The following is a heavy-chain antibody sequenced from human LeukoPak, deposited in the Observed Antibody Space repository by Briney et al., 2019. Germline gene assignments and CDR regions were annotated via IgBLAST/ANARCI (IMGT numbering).Heavy chain of an antibody. CDR2: ISGGSGGTT. Sequence: GGSLRLSCAASGFTFSNYAMSWVRQAPGKGLEWVSAISGGSGGTTHYADSVKGRFTISRDNSKNTPYLQMNSLRAEDTAVYYCAKDHRGDYWGQGTLVTVSS. CDR1: GFTFSNYA. V-gene: IGHV3-23*01. D-gene: IGHD3-10*01. CDR3: AKDHRGDY. J-gene: IGHJ4*02.